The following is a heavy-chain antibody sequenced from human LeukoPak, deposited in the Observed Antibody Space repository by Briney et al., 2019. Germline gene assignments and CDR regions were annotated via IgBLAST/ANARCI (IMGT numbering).Heavy chain of an antibody. CDR2: ISGSGGST. CDR3: ARTDYGGNSVYY. J-gene: IGHJ4*02. V-gene: IGHV3-23*01. CDR1: GFTFSSYG. Sequence: GGTLRLSCAASGFTFSSYGMSWVRQAPGKGLEWVSAISGSGGSTYYADSVKGRFTISRDNSKNTLYLQMNSLRAEDTAVYYCARTDYGGNSVYYWGQGTLVTVSS. D-gene: IGHD4-23*01.